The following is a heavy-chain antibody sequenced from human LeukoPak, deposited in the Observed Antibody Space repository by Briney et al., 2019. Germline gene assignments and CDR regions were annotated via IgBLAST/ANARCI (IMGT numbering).Heavy chain of an antibody. CDR1: GYTFINND. J-gene: IGHJ4*02. CDR2: INPSGGGT. CDR3: ARDAAFGELVI. V-gene: IGHV1-46*01. D-gene: IGHD3-10*01. Sequence: ASVKVSCKASGYTFINNDINWVRQAPGQGLEWMGIINPSGGGTSYAQKFQGRVTMTRDTSTSTVYMELSSLRSEDTAVYYCARDAAFGELVIWGQGTLVTVSS.